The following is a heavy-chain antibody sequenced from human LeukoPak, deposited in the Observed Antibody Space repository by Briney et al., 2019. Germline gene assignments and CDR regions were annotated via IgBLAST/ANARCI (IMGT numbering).Heavy chain of an antibody. CDR2: IYYSGST. CDR1: GGSISSSSYY. CDR3: ARRRSDWEFDY. Sequence: SQTLSLTCTVSGGSISSSSYYWGWIRQPPGMGLEWIGNIYYSGSTYYNPSLKSRVTISVDTSKSQFSLKLNSVTAADTAVYYCARRRSDWEFDYWGQGTLVTVSS. J-gene: IGHJ4*02. V-gene: IGHV4-39*01. D-gene: IGHD2-21*02.